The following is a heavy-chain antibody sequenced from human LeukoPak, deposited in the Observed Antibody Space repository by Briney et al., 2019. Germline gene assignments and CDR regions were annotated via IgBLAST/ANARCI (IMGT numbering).Heavy chain of an antibody. Sequence: PGGSLRLSCAASGFTFSNYAMSWVRQAPGKGLEWVSTISGSGSSTYYADSVKGRFTISRDNAKNSLYLQMNSLRAEDTALYYCARATKPRGYSYGYEDYWGQGTLVTVSS. J-gene: IGHJ4*02. CDR1: GFTFSNYA. CDR2: ISGSGSST. V-gene: IGHV3-23*01. CDR3: ARATKPRGYSYGYEDY. D-gene: IGHD5-18*01.